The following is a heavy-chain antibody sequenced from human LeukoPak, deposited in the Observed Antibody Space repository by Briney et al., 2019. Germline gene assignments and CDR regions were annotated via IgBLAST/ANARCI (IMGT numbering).Heavy chain of an antibody. CDR3: ARSIAARLIYYYYYMDV. CDR1: GGTFSSYA. V-gene: IGHV1-69*05. Sequence: SVKVSCKASGGTFSSYAISWVRQAPGQGLEWMGGIIPIFGTANYAQKFQGRVTITTDESTSTAYMELSSLRSEDTAVYYCARSIAARLIYYYYYMDVWGKGTTVTVSS. CDR2: IIPIFGTA. J-gene: IGHJ6*03. D-gene: IGHD6-6*01.